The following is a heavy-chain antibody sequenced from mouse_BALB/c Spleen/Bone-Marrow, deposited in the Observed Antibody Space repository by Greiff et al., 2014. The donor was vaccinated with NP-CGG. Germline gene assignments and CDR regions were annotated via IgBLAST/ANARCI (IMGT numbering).Heavy chain of an antibody. CDR1: GYAFTNYL. CDR2: INPGSGGT. Sequence: VQLQQSGAELVRPGTSVKVSCKASGYAFTNYLIEWVKQRPGQGLEWIGMINPGSGGTNYNEKFKGKATLTADKSSSTAYMQLSSLTSDDSAVYFCARRDGSYFDYWGQGTTLTGSS. V-gene: IGHV1-54*01. D-gene: IGHD3-3*01. CDR3: ARRDGSYFDY. J-gene: IGHJ2*01.